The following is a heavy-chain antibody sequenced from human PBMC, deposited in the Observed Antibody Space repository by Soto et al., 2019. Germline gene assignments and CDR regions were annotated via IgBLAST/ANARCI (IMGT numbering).Heavy chain of an antibody. CDR3: ARARSSWKGAFDI. CDR2: IGTAGDT. V-gene: IGHV3-13*01. J-gene: IGHJ3*02. CDR1: GFTFSSYD. Sequence: EVQLVESGGGLVQPGGSLRLSCAASGFTFSSYDMHWVRQATGKGLEWVSAIGTAGDTYYPGSVKGRFTISRENAKNSLYLQMNSLRAGDTAVYYCARARSSWKGAFDIWGQGTMVTVSS. D-gene: IGHD6-13*01.